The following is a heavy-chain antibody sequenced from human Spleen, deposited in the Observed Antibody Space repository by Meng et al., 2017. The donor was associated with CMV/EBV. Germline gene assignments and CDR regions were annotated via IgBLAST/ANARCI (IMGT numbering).Heavy chain of an antibody. J-gene: IGHJ4*02. CDR1: GGSISSGDYY. CDR3: ARGRGQWVVVPAWAY. D-gene: IGHD2-2*01. Sequence: LRLSCTVSGGSISSGDYYWSWIRQPPGKGLEWIGYIYYSGSTYYNPSLKSRVTISVDTSKNQFSLKLSSVTAADTAVYYCARGRGQWVVVPAWAYWGQGTLVTVSS. CDR2: IYYSGST. V-gene: IGHV4-30-4*08.